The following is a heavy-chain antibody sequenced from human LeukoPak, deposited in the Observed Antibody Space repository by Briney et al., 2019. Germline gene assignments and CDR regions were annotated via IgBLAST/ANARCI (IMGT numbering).Heavy chain of an antibody. D-gene: IGHD6-6*01. V-gene: IGHV4-34*01. CDR2: INHSGST. Sequence: SETLSLTCAVYGGSFSGYYWSWIRQPPGKGLEWIGEINHSGSTNYNPSLKSRVTISVDTSKNHFSLKLSSVTAADTAVYYCARDPGEIAASLLKFDPWGQGTLVTVSS. J-gene: IGHJ5*02. CDR3: ARDPGEIAASLLKFDP. CDR1: GGSFSGYY.